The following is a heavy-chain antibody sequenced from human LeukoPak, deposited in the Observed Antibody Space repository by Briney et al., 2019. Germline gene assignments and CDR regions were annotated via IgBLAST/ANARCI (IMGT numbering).Heavy chain of an antibody. J-gene: IGHJ4*02. CDR3: TREQDREAAATVIGDS. V-gene: IGHV3-48*03. Sequence: PGGSLRLSCVASGFTFSRFEMNWVRQAPGKGLEWISHISTGTYIAYANSVKGRFTISRDNAKNSLYLQMNSLRAEDTAVYYCTREQDREAAATVIGDSWGQGTLVTVSS. CDR1: GFTFSRFE. D-gene: IGHD2-15*01. CDR2: ISTGTYI.